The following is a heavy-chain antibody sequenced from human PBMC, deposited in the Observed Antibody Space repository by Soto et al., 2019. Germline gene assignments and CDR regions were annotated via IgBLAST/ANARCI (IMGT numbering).Heavy chain of an antibody. CDR3: ARGRGMVRGVIITRGYYYFDY. CDR2: INHSGST. V-gene: IGHV4-34*01. Sequence: PSETLSLTCAVYGGSFSGYYWSWIRQPPGKGLEWIGEINHSGSTNYNPSLKSRVTISVDTSKNQFSLKLSFVTAADTAVYYCARGRGMVRGVIITRGYYYFDYWGQGTLVTVSS. J-gene: IGHJ4*02. D-gene: IGHD3-10*01. CDR1: GGSFSGYY.